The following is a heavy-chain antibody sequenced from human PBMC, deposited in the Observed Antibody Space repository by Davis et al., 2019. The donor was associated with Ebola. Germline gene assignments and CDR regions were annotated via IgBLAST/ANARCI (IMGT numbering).Heavy chain of an antibody. V-gene: IGHV5-51*01. J-gene: IGHJ4*02. Sequence: GESLKIPCTGSGYDFSIYWIAWVRQMPGKGLEWMGIIYPGDSHTTYSPSFQGQVTMSADKSMSTAYLQWTSLKASDTAMYYCTRHATRDTTGKTGIDNWGQGTQVTVSS. CDR3: TRHATRDTTGKTGIDN. CDR1: GYDFSIYW. CDR2: IYPGDSHT. D-gene: IGHD1-1*01.